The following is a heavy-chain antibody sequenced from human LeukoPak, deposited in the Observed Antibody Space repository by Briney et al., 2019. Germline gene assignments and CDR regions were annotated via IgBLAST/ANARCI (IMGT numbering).Heavy chain of an antibody. CDR3: ARVYGSGSYDYYYGMDV. Sequence: GASVKVSCKASGYTFTSYAMHWVRQAPGQRLEWMGWINAGNGNTKYSQKFQGRVTITRDTSESTAYMELSSLRSEDTAVYYCARVYGSGSYDYYYGMDVWGKGTTVTVSS. CDR1: GYTFTSYA. CDR2: INAGNGNT. J-gene: IGHJ6*04. D-gene: IGHD3-10*01. V-gene: IGHV1-3*01.